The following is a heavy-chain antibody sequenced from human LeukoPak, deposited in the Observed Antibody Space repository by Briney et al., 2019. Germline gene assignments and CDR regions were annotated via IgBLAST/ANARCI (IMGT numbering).Heavy chain of an antibody. V-gene: IGHV3-21*01. CDR2: ISSSSTYI. J-gene: IGHJ4*02. CDR3: ARENHGSFDY. Sequence: GGSLRLSCAASGFSFSTYYVNWVRQAPGKGLEWVSCISSSSTYIYYADSVRGRFAISRDNAKNSLYLRMNSLRAEDTAVYYCARENHGSFDYWGQGSLVTVSS. CDR1: GFSFSTYY. D-gene: IGHD1-14*01.